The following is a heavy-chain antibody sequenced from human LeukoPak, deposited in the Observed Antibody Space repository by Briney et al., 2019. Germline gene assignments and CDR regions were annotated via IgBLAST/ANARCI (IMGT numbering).Heavy chain of an antibody. CDR2: INHNGNVN. CDR1: GFTFSSYW. Sequence: GGSLRLSCAATGFTFSSYWMNWARQAPGKGLEWVASINHNGNVNYYVDSVKGRFTISRDNAKNSLYLQMSNLRAEDTAVYFCARGGGLDVWGQGATVTVSS. V-gene: IGHV3-7*03. CDR3: ARGGGLDV. J-gene: IGHJ6*02. D-gene: IGHD3-16*01.